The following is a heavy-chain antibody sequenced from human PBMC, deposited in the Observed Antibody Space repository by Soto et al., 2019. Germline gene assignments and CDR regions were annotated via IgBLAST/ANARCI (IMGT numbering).Heavy chain of an antibody. V-gene: IGHV1-18*01. D-gene: IGHD2-15*01. CDR2: ISPYNGNT. J-gene: IGHJ4*02. Sequence: GSSLKVSCKTSGYTFTSYGISWVRQAPGQGLEWMGWISPYNGNTNFAQKLQGRVTLTTDTSTSTAYMELRSLRSDDTALYYCARDCSTVSCPVDYWGQGALVTVT. CDR1: GYTFTSYG. CDR3: ARDCSTVSCPVDY.